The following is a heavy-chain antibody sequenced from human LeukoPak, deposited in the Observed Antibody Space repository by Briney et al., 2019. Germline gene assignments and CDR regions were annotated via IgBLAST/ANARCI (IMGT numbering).Heavy chain of an antibody. CDR2: INPNSGVT. Sequence: ASVKVSCKASGYTFTVYYIHWVRQAPGQGLEWVGRINPNSGVTNYAQKFQGRVTVTRDTSISTAYMELSRLRSDDTAVYYCSRDLNYAGNSFDCWGQGILVTVSS. J-gene: IGHJ4*02. V-gene: IGHV1-2*06. CDR1: GYTFTVYY. D-gene: IGHD4-23*01. CDR3: SRDLNYAGNSFDC.